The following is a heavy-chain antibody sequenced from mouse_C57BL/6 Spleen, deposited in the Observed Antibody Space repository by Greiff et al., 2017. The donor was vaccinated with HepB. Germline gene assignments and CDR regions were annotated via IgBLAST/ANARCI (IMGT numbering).Heavy chain of an antibody. CDR2: IRLKSDNYAT. J-gene: IGHJ2*01. V-gene: IGHV6-3*01. CDR1: GFTFSNYW. Sequence: EVQLVASGGGLVQPGGSMKLSCVASGFTFSNYWMNWVRQSPEKGLEWVAQIRLKSDNYATHYAESVKGRFTISRDDSKSSVYLQMNNLRAEDTGIYYCTSMVTTDYFDDWGKGTTLTVSS. D-gene: IGHD2-2*01. CDR3: TSMVTTDYFDD.